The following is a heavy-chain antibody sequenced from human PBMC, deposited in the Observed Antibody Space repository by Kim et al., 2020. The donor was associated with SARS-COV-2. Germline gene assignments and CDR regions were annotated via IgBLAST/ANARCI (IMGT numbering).Heavy chain of an antibody. J-gene: IGHJ4*02. CDR2: ISSSSSTI. D-gene: IGHD4-17*01. CDR1: GFTFSSYS. CDR3: ARDSPYGDYVYNFDY. Sequence: GGSLRLSCAASGFTFSSYSMIWVRQAPGKGLEWVSYISSSSSTIYYADSVKGRFTISRDNAKNSLYLQMNSLRDEDTAVYYCARDSPYGDYVYNFDYWGQGTLVTVSS. V-gene: IGHV3-48*02.